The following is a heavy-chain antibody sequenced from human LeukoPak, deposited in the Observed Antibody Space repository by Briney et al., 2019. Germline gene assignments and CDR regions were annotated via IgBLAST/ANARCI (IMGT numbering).Heavy chain of an antibody. V-gene: IGHV3-21*01. CDR1: GFTFSSYS. CDR2: ISSSSSYI. J-gene: IGHJ4*02. Sequence: GGSLRLSCAASGFTFSSYSMNWVRQAPGKGLEWVSSISSSSSYIYYADSMKGRFTISRDSAKNSLYLQMNSLRAEDTAVYYCARDMYGDYVSDYWGQGTLVTVSS. CDR3: ARDMYGDYVSDY. D-gene: IGHD4-17*01.